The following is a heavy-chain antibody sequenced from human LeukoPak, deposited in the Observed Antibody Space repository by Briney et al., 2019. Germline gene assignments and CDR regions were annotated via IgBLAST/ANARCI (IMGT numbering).Heavy chain of an antibody. V-gene: IGHV4-39*07. J-gene: IGHJ4*02. CDR1: GGSISSSSYY. Sequence: SETLSLTCTVSGGSISSSSYYWGWIRQPPGKGLEWIGSIYYSGSTYYNPSLKSRVTISVDTSKNQFSLKLSSVTAADTAVYYCAREDVNYDILTGYYPLDYWGQGTLVTVSS. D-gene: IGHD3-9*01. CDR3: AREDVNYDILTGYYPLDY. CDR2: IYYSGST.